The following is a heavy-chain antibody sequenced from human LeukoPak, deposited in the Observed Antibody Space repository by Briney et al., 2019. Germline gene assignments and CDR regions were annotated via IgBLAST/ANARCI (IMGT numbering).Heavy chain of an antibody. J-gene: IGHJ4*02. CDR3: ARGSTYYDSSGQVPFDY. D-gene: IGHD3-22*01. V-gene: IGHV3-48*01. Sequence: GGSPRLSCAASGFTFSTYSMNWVRQAPGKGLEWVSYISSSSSTIYYADSVKGRFTISRDNAKNSLYLQMNSLRAEDTAVYYCARGSTYYDSSGQVPFDYWGQGTLVTVSS. CDR1: GFTFSTYS. CDR2: ISSSSSTI.